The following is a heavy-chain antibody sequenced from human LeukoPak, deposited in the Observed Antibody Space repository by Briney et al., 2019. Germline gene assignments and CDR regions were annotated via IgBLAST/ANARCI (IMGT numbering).Heavy chain of an antibody. CDR2: FYYSGGT. Sequence: PSETLSLTCTVSGGSITSTSYFWGWIRQPPGKGLEWIGNFYYSGGTHYNPSLKSRVTIALDTSKNQFSLNLNSVTAADTTVYYCARHTAEKYNWFDRWGQGTLVTVSS. V-gene: IGHV4-39*07. D-gene: IGHD5-24*01. CDR1: GGSITSTSYF. CDR3: ARHTAEKYNWFDR. J-gene: IGHJ5*02.